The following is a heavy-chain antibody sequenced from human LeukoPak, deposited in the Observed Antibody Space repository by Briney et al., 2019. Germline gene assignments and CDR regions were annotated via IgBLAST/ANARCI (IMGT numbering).Heavy chain of an antibody. CDR1: GYTFTGYY. CDR2: ISPNSGGT. CDR3: ARPKDYYDSSGYSAAFDI. J-gene: IGHJ3*02. Sequence: ASVKVSCKASGYTFTGYYMHWVRQAPGQGLEWMGWISPNSGGTNYAQKFQGRVTMTRDTSISTAYMELSRLRSDDTAVYYCARPKDYYDSSGYSAAFDIWGQGTMVTVSS. V-gene: IGHV1-2*02. D-gene: IGHD3-22*01.